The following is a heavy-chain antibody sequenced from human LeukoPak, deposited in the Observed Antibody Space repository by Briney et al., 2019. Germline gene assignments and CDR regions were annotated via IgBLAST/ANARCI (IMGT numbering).Heavy chain of an antibody. Sequence: GGSLRLSCAASGFTFSSYGMHWVRQAPGKGLEWVAFIRYDGSNKYYADSVKGRFTISRDNSKNTLYLQMNSLRAEDTAVYYCAKADSSSWYSAEYFQHWGQGTLVTVSS. CDR3: AKADSSSWYSAEYFQH. CDR1: GFTFSSYG. CDR2: IRYDGSNK. J-gene: IGHJ1*01. D-gene: IGHD6-13*01. V-gene: IGHV3-30*02.